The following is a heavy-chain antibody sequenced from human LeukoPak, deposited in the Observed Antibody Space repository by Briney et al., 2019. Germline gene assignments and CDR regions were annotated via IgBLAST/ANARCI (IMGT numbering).Heavy chain of an antibody. CDR2: INHSGST. J-gene: IGHJ4*02. CDR3: ARGRKTYYDSSGLNDY. V-gene: IGHV4-34*01. Sequence: SETLSLTCAVYGGSFSGYYWSWIRQPPGKGLGWIGEINHSGSTNYNPSLKSRVTISVDTSKNQFSLKLSSVTAADTAVYYCARGRKTYYDSSGLNDYWGQGTLVTVSS. D-gene: IGHD3-22*01. CDR1: GGSFSGYY.